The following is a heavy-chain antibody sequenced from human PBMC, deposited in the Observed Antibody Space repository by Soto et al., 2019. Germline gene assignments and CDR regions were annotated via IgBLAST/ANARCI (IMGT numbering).Heavy chain of an antibody. J-gene: IGHJ4*02. D-gene: IGHD6-13*01. V-gene: IGHV1-46*04. CDR2: FNPMSGST. CDR3: ARDLAAADY. Sequence: ASVKVSCKTSGYIFINYYIYWVRQAPGQGLEWVALFNPMSGSTNYAQKLQGRVTVTSDTSASTVYMELSSLISEDTAVYYCARDLAAADYWGQGTLVTVSS. CDR1: GYIFINYY.